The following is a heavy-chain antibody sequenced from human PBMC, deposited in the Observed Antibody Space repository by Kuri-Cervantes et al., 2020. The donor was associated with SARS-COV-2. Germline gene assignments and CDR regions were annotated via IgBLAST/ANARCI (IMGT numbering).Heavy chain of an antibody. V-gene: IGHV3-7*05. CDR1: GFTFSSYW. CDR3: ARDYYDSSGYSSFDY. D-gene: IGHD3-22*01. J-gene: IGHJ4*02. Sequence: GGSLRLSCAASGFTFSSYWMSWVRQAPGKGLEWVANIKQDGSEKYYVDSVKGRSTISRDNAKNSLYLQMNSLRAEDTAVYYCARDYYDSSGYSSFDYWGQGTLVTVSS. CDR2: IKQDGSEK.